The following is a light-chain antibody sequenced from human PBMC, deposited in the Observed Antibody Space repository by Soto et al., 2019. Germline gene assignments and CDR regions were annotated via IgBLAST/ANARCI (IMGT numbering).Light chain of an antibody. CDR2: DAS. CDR1: QGISSA. Sequence: AIQLTQSPSSLSASVGDRVTITCRASQGISSALAWYQQKPGKAPKLLIYDASRWESGVPSRLSSSGAWTDFTIIISSLQAEDFAAYYCKQFNNYPQLSFGGGTKVEIK. J-gene: IGKJ4*01. CDR3: KQFNNYPQLS. V-gene: IGKV1D-13*01.